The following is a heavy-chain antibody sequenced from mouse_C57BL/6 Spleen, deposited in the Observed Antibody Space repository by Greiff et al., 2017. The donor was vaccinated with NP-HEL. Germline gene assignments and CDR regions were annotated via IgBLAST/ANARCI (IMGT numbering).Heavy chain of an antibody. V-gene: IGHV1-59*01. D-gene: IGHD1-1*01. CDR3: AIYYYGSSYDY. CDR2: IDPSDSYT. Sequence: QVQLQQPGAELVKPGASVKVSCKASGYTFTSYWMHWVKQRPGQGLEWIGVIDPSDSYTNYNQKFKGKATLTVDTSSSTAYMQLSSLTSEDSAVYYCAIYYYGSSYDYWGQGTTLTVSS. J-gene: IGHJ2*01. CDR1: GYTFTSYW.